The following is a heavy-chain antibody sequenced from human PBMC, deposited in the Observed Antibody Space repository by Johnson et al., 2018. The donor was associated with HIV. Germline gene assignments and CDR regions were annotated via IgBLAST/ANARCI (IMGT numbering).Heavy chain of an antibody. V-gene: IGHV3-53*01. Sequence: VQLVESGGGLIQPGGSLRLSCAASGFTVSSSYMSWVRQAPGKGLEWVSVIYSDGSTYYADSVKGRFSISRDNAKNSLYLQMNSLRADDTALYYCARATYYYDTSGYLTRPRAFDVWGQGTMVTVSS. CDR1: GFTVSSSY. J-gene: IGHJ3*01. CDR3: ARATYYYDTSGYLTRPRAFDV. D-gene: IGHD3-22*01. CDR2: IYSDGST.